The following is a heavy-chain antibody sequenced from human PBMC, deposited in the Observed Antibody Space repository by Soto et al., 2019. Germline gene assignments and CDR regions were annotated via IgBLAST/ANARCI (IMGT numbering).Heavy chain of an antibody. CDR3: AKATYRAPDFWSGYY. J-gene: IGHJ4*02. CDR1: GFTFSSYA. Sequence: GGSLRLSXAASGFTFSSYAMSWVRQAPGKGLEWVSAISGSGGSTYYADSVKGRFTISRGNSKNTLYLQMNSLRAEDTAVYYCAKATYRAPDFWSGYYWGQGTLVTVSS. CDR2: ISGSGGST. D-gene: IGHD3-3*01. V-gene: IGHV3-23*01.